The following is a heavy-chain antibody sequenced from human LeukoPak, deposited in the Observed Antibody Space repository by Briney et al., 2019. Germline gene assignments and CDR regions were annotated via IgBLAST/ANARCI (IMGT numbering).Heavy chain of an antibody. CDR2: IYYGGST. V-gene: IGHV4-59*01. J-gene: IGHJ4*02. Sequence: NPSETLSLTCTVSGGSISTYYWSWIRQPPGKGLEWIGYIYYGGSTNYNPSLKSRVTISVDTSKNQFSLKLNSVTAADTAVYYCARASSSWIKFDYWGQGTLVTVSS. D-gene: IGHD6-13*01. CDR3: ARASSSWIKFDY. CDR1: GGSISTYY.